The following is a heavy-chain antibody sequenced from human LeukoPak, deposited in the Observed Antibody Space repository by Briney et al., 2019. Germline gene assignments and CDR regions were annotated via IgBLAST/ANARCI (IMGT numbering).Heavy chain of an antibody. CDR1: GFTFSTYA. Sequence: GGSLRLSCAASGFTFSTYAIHWARQAPGKGLEWVAVISSDGNNKYYADSVKGRFTISRDNSKNTLYLQMNSLRAEDTAVYYCARDRPKITIFGVVHRQPGDYWGQGTPVTVSS. CDR2: ISSDGNNK. V-gene: IGHV3-30-3*01. J-gene: IGHJ4*02. CDR3: ARDRPKITIFGVVHRQPGDY. D-gene: IGHD3-3*01.